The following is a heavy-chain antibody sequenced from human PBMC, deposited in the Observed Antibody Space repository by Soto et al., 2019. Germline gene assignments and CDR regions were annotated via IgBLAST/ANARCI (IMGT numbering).Heavy chain of an antibody. CDR1: GFTFSSYG. V-gene: IGHV3-30*18. D-gene: IGHD5-12*01. CDR2: ISYDGSNK. Sequence: PGGSLRLSCAASGFTFSSYGMHWVRQAPGKGLEWVAVISYDGSNKYYADSVKGRFTISRDNSKNTLYLQMNSLRAEDTAVYYCAKENSGYTVDYYYMDVWGKGTTVTVSS. J-gene: IGHJ6*03. CDR3: AKENSGYTVDYYYMDV.